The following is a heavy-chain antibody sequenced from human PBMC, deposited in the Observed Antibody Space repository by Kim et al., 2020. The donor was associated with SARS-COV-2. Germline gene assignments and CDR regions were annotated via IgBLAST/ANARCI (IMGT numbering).Heavy chain of an antibody. J-gene: IGHJ4*02. D-gene: IGHD2-21*01. V-gene: IGHV3-7*01. CDR1: GFIFTTYW. Sequence: GGSLRLSCETSGFIFTTYWMTWVRQAPGKGLEWVANINHDGSEQYYSDSVKGRFIIPRDNAKNSQSLQMNSLRVEDTAVYFCARGRGQLAIDYWGQGTLV. CDR3: ARGRGQLAIDY. CDR2: INHDGSEQ.